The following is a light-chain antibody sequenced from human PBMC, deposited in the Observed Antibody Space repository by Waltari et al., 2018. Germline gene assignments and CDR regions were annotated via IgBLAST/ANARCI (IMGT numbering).Light chain of an antibody. J-gene: IGLJ2*01. V-gene: IGLV3-19*01. Sequence: TQDPAVSVAVGQTVRITCQGDSLRSYHASWYQQRPGQAPKLLIYDQNNRPPGVPGRFPGSSSDNTASLTITGAQAEDEAYYYCHSRDASGVGGAFGGGTKLTVL. CDR1: SLRSYH. CDR2: DQN. CDR3: HSRDASGVGGA.